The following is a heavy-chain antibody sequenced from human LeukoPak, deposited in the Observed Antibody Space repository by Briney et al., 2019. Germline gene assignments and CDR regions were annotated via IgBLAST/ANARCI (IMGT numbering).Heavy chain of an antibody. V-gene: IGHV1-24*01. J-gene: IGHJ5*02. Sequence: ASVKVSCKVSGYTLTELSMHWVRQAPGKGLEWMGGFDPEDGETIYAQKFQGRVTMTEDTSTDTAYMELSSLRSEDTAVYYCATAYYYDSSEACWFDPWGQGTLVTVSS. CDR2: FDPEDGET. CDR3: ATAYYYDSSEACWFDP. CDR1: GYTLTELS. D-gene: IGHD3-22*01.